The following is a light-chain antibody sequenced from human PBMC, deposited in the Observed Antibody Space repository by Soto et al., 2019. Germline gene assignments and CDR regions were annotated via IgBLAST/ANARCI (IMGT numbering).Light chain of an antibody. Sequence: QSALTQPASVSGSPGQSITISCTGTGSDAGGYNYVSWYQQHPGKAPKLMIYEVSNRPSGVSIRFSGSKSGNTASLTISGLQAEDEAAYYCSSYTSSTTLGVLFGGGTKLTVL. CDR1: GSDAGGYNY. V-gene: IGLV2-14*01. J-gene: IGLJ2*01. CDR2: EVS. CDR3: SSYTSSTTLGVL.